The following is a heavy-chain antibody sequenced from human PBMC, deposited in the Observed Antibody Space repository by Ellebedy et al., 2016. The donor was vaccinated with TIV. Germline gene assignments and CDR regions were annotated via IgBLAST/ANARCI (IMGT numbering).Heavy chain of an antibody. V-gene: IGHV4-59*01. CDR2: IYYSGST. D-gene: IGHD4-17*01. CDR3: ARDIYGDYWYFDL. Sequence: SETLSLTCTVSGGSISSYYWSWIRQPPGKGLEWIGYIYYSGSTNYNPSLKSRVTISVDTSKNQFSLKLSSVTAADTAVYYCARDIYGDYWYFDLWGRGTLVTVSS. J-gene: IGHJ2*01. CDR1: GGSISSYY.